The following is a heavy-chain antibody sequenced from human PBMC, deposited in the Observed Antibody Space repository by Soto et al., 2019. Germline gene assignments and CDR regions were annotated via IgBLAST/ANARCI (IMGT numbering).Heavy chain of an antibody. D-gene: IGHD5-12*01. CDR2: ISYDGSNK. J-gene: IGHJ6*02. CDR3: AKDSGYASHCMDV. Sequence: QVQLVESGGGVVQPGRSLRLSCAASGFTFSSYGMHWVRQAPGKGLEWVAVISYDGSNKYYADSVKGRFTISRDNAKNTLYLQMNSLRAEDTAVYYCAKDSGYASHCMDVWGQGTTVTVSS. V-gene: IGHV3-30*18. CDR1: GFTFSSYG.